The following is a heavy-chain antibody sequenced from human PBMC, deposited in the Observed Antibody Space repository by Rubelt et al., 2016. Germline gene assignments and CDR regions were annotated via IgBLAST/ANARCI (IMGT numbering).Heavy chain of an antibody. J-gene: IGHJ5*02. CDR1: GYAFTGDY. CDR3: ARDGKFDP. CDR2: INPYSGVT. Sequence: QVQLVQSGAEVQKPGASVKVSCKASGYAFTGDYIHWVRQAPGQGLEWMGRINPYSGVTYYAQKFTGRVTMTRDTSISTAYMQLSSLRSDDTAVYYCARDGKFDPWGQGTLVFVSS. V-gene: IGHV1-2*06.